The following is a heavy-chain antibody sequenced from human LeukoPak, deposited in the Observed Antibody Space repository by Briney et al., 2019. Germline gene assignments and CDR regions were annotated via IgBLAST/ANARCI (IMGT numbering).Heavy chain of an antibody. D-gene: IGHD3-22*01. CDR3: AREPDSSGYYSWGWVDAFDI. J-gene: IGHJ3*02. CDR1: GYTFTGYY. V-gene: IGHV7-4-1*02. CDR2: INTNTGNP. Sequence: GASVKVSCKASGYTFTGYYMHWVRQAPGQGLEWMGWINTNTGNPTYAQGFTGRFVSSLDTSVSTAYLQISSLKAEDTAVYYCAREPDSSGYYSWGWVDAFDIWGQGTMVTVSS.